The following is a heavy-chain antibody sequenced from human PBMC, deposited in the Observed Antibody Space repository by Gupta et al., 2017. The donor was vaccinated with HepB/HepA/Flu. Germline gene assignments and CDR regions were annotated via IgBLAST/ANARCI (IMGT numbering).Heavy chain of an antibody. D-gene: IGHD4-17*01. J-gene: IGHJ4*02. CDR3: ARLTAVTNYYFDY. Sequence: EVQLVQSAAEVKKPAHSLNISRKGSGYNFTRYWTDGVRELPGTGLEWMGIIYPGDSDTRYSPSFQGQVTISADKSITTAYLQWRSLKASDTAMYYCARLTAVTNYYFDYWGQGTLVTVSS. CDR2: IYPGDSDT. V-gene: IGHV5-51*01. CDR1: GYNFTRYW.